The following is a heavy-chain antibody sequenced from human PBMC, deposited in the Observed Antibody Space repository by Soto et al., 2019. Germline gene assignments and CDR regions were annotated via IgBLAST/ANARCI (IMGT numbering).Heavy chain of an antibody. Sequence: SVKVSCKASGGTFSSYAISWVRQAPGQGLEWMGGIIPIFGTANYAQKFQGRVTITADESTSTAYMELSSLRSEDTAVYYCARSGTTGAYYYYYGMDVWGQGTTVTVSS. CDR1: GGTFSSYA. CDR2: IIPIFGTA. CDR3: ARSGTTGAYYYYYGMDV. V-gene: IGHV1-69*13. J-gene: IGHJ6*02. D-gene: IGHD1-7*01.